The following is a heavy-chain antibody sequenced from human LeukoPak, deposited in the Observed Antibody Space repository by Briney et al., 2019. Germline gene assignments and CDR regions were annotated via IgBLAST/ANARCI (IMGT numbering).Heavy chain of an antibody. Sequence: SETLSLTCTVSGGSISSYYWSWIRQPPGKGLEWIGYIYYSVSTNYNPSLKSRVTISVDTSKNQFSLKLSSVTAADTAVYYCARLYYYDSSGYYPYYYYYMDVWGKGTTVTVSS. CDR1: GGSISSYY. D-gene: IGHD3-22*01. V-gene: IGHV4-59*12. CDR2: IYYSVST. CDR3: ARLYYYDSSGYYPYYYYYMDV. J-gene: IGHJ6*03.